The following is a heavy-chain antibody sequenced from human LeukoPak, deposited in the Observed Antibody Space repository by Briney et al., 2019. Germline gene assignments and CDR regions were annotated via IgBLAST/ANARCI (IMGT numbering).Heavy chain of an antibody. CDR2: ISSSSSYI. J-gene: IGHJ4*02. D-gene: IGHD2-8*01. V-gene: IGHV3-21*01. Sequence: GRSLRPSCAASGFTFSSYSMNWVRQAPGKGLEWVSSISSSSSYIYYAYSVKGRFTISRDNAKNSLYLQMNSLRAEDTAVYYCARDGWGIVLTGYPRYYFDYWGQGTLVTVSS. CDR1: GFTFSSYS. CDR3: ARDGWGIVLTGYPRYYFDY.